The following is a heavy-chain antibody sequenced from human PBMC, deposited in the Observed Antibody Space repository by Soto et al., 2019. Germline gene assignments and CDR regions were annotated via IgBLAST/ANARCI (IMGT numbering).Heavy chain of an antibody. D-gene: IGHD4-17*01. J-gene: IGHJ4*02. CDR1: GYAFTSYG. V-gene: IGHV1-18*01. Sequence: ASVKVSCKASGYAFTSYGISWLRQAPGQGLEWMGWISAYNGNTNYAQKLQGRVTMTTDTSTSTAYMELRSLRSDDTAVYYCAREPTDDYGDYANYFDYWGQGTLVTVSS. CDR2: ISAYNGNT. CDR3: AREPTDDYGDYANYFDY.